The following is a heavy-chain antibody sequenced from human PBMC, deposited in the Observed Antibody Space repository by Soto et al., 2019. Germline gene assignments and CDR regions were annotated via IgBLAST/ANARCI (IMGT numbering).Heavy chain of an antibody. CDR3: ARCSLVVVPAPGFDP. CDR1: GGSISSGGYY. V-gene: IGHV4-31*03. Sequence: SETLSLTCTVSGGSISSGGYYWSWIRQHPGKGLEWIGYIYYSGTTYYNPSLKSRVTISVDTSKNQFSLKLSSVSAADTALYYCARCSLVVVPAPGFDPWGRGTLVIVSS. J-gene: IGHJ5*02. CDR2: IYYSGTT. D-gene: IGHD2-2*01.